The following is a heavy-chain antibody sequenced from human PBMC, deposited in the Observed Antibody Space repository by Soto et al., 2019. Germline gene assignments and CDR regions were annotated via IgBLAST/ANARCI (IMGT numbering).Heavy chain of an antibody. CDR3: ARDSGTRVGVYYFDY. CDR1: GYTFTSYG. CDR2: ISAYNGNT. V-gene: IGHV1-18*01. J-gene: IGHJ4*02. D-gene: IGHD1-26*01. Sequence: GASVKVSCKASGYTFTSYGISWVRQAPGQGLEWMGWISAYNGNTNYAQKLQGRVTMTTDTSTSTAYMELRSLRSDDTAVYYCARDSGTRVGVYYFDYWGQGTLVTVSS.